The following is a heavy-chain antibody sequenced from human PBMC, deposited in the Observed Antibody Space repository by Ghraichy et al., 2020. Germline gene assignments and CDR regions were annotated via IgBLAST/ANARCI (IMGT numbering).Heavy chain of an antibody. D-gene: IGHD6-13*01. CDR1: GFTFSSYP. Sequence: GGSLRLSCSASGFTFSSYPMHWVRQAPGKGLEYVAALDRDGGKTFYADSVKGRFTISRDNSKNTVVLQMSSLRIEDTAVYYCVRPYPSSWMKYGFFSIWGQGVLVTVSS. CDR3: VRPYPSSWMKYGFFSI. V-gene: IGHV3-64D*06. J-gene: IGHJ3*02. CDR2: LDRDGGKT.